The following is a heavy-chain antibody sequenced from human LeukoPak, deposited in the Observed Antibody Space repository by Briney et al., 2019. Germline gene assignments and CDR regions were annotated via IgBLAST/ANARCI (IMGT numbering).Heavy chain of an antibody. V-gene: IGHV3-48*04. CDR3: ARDQLELPH. CDR2: ISGSSTTI. D-gene: IGHD1-7*01. J-gene: IGHJ4*02. CDR1: GFTFSSFS. Sequence: PGGSLRLSCAASGFTFSSFSMNWVRQAPGKGLEWVSYISGSSTTIYYADSVKGRFTISRDNAKNSLYLQMNSLRAEDTAVYYCARDQLELPHWGQGTLVTVSS.